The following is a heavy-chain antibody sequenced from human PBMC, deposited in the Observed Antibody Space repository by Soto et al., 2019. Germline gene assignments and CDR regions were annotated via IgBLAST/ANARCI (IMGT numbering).Heavy chain of an antibody. CDR1: GYTFTGYY. V-gene: IGHV1-2*04. CDR3: ARSEGAITMIVVRNDAFDI. CDR2: INPNSGGT. Sequence: GSVKVSCKASGYTFTGYYMHWVRQAPGQGLEWMGWINPNSGGTNYAQKFQGWVTMTRDTSISTAYMELSRLGSDDTAVYYCARSEGAITMIVVRNDAFDIWGQGTMVTVSS. D-gene: IGHD3-22*01. J-gene: IGHJ3*02.